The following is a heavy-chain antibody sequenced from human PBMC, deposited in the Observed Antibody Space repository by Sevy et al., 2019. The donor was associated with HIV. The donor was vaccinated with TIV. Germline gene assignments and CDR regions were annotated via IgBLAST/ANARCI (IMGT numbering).Heavy chain of an antibody. CDR1: GYTFTSYG. J-gene: IGHJ4*02. Sequence: ASVKVSCKASGYTFTSYGISWVRQTPGQGLEWMGWISAYNGNTNYAQKLQGRVTMTTDTSTSTAYMELRSLISDDTAVYYCARDRGYCTNGVCYTMNYFDDWGQGTLVTVSS. D-gene: IGHD2-8*01. V-gene: IGHV1-18*01. CDR2: ISAYNGNT. CDR3: ARDRGYCTNGVCYTMNYFDD.